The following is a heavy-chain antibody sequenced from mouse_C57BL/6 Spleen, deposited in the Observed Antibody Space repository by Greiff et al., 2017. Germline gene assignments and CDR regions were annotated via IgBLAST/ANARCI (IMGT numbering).Heavy chain of an antibody. CDR2: IDPNSGGT. Sequence: QVQLKQPGAELVKPGASVKLSCKASGYTFTSYWMHWVKQRPGRGLEWIGRIDPNSGGTKYNEKFKSKATLTVDKPSSTAYMQLSSLTSEDSAVYYCARPLYDYDSYYFDYWGQGTTLTVSS. CDR1: GYTFTSYW. D-gene: IGHD2-4*01. CDR3: ARPLYDYDSYYFDY. V-gene: IGHV1-72*01. J-gene: IGHJ2*01.